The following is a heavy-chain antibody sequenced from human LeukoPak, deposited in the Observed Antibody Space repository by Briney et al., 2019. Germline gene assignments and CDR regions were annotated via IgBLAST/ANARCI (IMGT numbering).Heavy chain of an antibody. CDR3: AKTPGGAAGSRVFDH. V-gene: IGHV3-23*01. CDR2: ISASGDGI. CDR1: GFTFSSHA. Sequence: GGSLRVSCAASGFTFSSHAMSWVRQAPGKGLEWVSAISASGDGIYYTDSVKGRFTMSRDNSKDTLYLQMNSLRADDTAVYYCAKTPGGAAGSRVFDHWGQGALVTVSS. D-gene: IGHD6-13*01. J-gene: IGHJ4*02.